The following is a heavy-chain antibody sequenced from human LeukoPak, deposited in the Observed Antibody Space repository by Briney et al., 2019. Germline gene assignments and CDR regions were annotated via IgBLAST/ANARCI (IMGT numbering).Heavy chain of an antibody. V-gene: IGHV4-34*01. D-gene: IGHD6-6*01. J-gene: IGHJ4*02. Sequence: SETLSLTCAVYGGSFSGYCWSWIRQPPGKGLEWIGEINHSGSTNYNPSLKSRVTISVDTSKNQFSLKLSSVTAADTAVYYCARVRRAARFDYWGQGTLVTVSS. CDR3: ARVRRAARFDY. CDR2: INHSGST. CDR1: GGSFSGYC.